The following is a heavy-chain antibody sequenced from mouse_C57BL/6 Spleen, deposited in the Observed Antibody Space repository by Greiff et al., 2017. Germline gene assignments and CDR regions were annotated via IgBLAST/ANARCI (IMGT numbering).Heavy chain of an antibody. CDR3: AHYSNYGEPFTGYFDV. V-gene: IGHV3-8*01. D-gene: IGHD2-5*01. CDR2: ISYSGST. J-gene: IGHJ1*03. Sequence: EVQLVESGPGLAKPSQTLSLTCSVTGYSITSDYWNWIRKFPGNKLEYMGYISYSGSTYYNPSPKSRISITRDTSKNQYYLQLNSVTTEETATYYCAHYSNYGEPFTGYFDVWGTGTTVTVSS. CDR1: GYSITSDY.